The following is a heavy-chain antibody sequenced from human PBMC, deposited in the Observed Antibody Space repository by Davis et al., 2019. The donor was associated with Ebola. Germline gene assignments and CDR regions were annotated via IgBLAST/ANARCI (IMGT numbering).Heavy chain of an antibody. J-gene: IGHJ4*02. V-gene: IGHV3-15*01. Sequence: SCKASGYTFNGFHMHWVRQAPGKGLEWIGRIKSKRDDGTAEYAAPVKGRFTISRDDSKNMVFLQMNSLKTEDTAVYSCATDGTAAGYFAYWGQGSLVTVSS. CDR1: GYTFNGFH. D-gene: IGHD6-13*01. CDR3: ATDGTAAGYFAY. CDR2: IKSKRDDGTA.